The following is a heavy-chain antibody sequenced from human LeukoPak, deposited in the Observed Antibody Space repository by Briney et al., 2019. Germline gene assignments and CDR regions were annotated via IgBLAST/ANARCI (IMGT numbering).Heavy chain of an antibody. J-gene: IGHJ4*02. CDR3: AREIFLDN. CDR2: IKQDGSEK. V-gene: IGHV3-7*05. Sequence: GGSLRLSCAASGFTFSFYWMTWVRQAPGKGLEWVAHIKQDGSEKYYVDSVKGRFTISRDNAKKSLYLQMNSLSAEDTAMYYCAREIFLDNWGQGTLVTVSS. D-gene: IGHD3-3*01. CDR1: GFTFSFYW.